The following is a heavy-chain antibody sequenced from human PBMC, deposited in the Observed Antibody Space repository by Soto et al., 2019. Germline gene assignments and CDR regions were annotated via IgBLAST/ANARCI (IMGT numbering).Heavy chain of an antibody. J-gene: IGHJ4*02. Sequence: VRQPPGQGLEWIGEVYPTGSANYHLSLKSRVTISIDKSEKQFSLRLNSVTAADTAIYYCARGGDYVFDYWGQGTLVTVSS. V-gene: IGHV4-4*02. CDR2: VYPTGSA. D-gene: IGHD4-17*01. CDR3: ARGGDYVFDY.